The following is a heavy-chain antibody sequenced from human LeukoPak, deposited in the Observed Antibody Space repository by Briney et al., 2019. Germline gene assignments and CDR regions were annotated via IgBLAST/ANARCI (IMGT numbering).Heavy chain of an antibody. CDR1: GGSISSSSYY. Sequence: PSETLSLTCTVSGGSISSSSYYWGWIRQPPGKGLEWIGSIYYSGSTYYNPSLKSRVTISVDTSKNQFSLKLSSVTAADTAVYYCARTVPPRWLQGSRAPAFDYWGQGTLVTVSS. J-gene: IGHJ4*02. V-gene: IGHV4-39*01. D-gene: IGHD5-24*01. CDR3: ARTVPPRWLQGSRAPAFDY. CDR2: IYYSGST.